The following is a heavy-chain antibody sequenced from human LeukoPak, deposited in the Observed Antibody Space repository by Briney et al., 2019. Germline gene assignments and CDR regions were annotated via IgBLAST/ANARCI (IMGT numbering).Heavy chain of an antibody. Sequence: GGSLRLSCAASGFTFSSYGMHWVRQAPGKGLEWVAVISYDGSNKYYADSVKGRFTISRDNSKNTLYLQMNSLRADDTAVYFCAKSGGYSYGYPFDYWGQGTLVTVSS. CDR3: AKSGGYSYGYPFDY. CDR2: ISYDGSNK. J-gene: IGHJ4*02. D-gene: IGHD5-18*01. V-gene: IGHV3-30*18. CDR1: GFTFSSYG.